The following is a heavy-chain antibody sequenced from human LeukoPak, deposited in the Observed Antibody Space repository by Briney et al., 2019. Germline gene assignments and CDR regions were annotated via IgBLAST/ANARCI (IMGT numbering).Heavy chain of an antibody. CDR3: ARDWYYSGGSCYSFDY. Sequence: PGGSLRLSCAASGFTFSSYSMNWVRQAPGKGLEWVSSISSSSSYIYYADSVKGRFTVSRDNAKNSLYLQMNSLRAEDTAVYYCARDWYYSGGSCYSFDYWGQGTLVTVSS. J-gene: IGHJ4*02. V-gene: IGHV3-21*01. CDR2: ISSSSSYI. CDR1: GFTFSSYS. D-gene: IGHD2-15*01.